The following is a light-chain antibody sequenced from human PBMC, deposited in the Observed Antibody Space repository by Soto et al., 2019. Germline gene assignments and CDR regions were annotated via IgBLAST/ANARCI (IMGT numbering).Light chain of an antibody. CDR3: MIWHSSGVI. CDR1: SGIDVGAYW. V-gene: IGLV5-45*03. J-gene: IGLJ2*01. CDR2: FKSDSDK. Sequence: QAVVTQPSSLSASPGASATLPCTLRSGIDVGAYWIYWYQQKPGSPPQFLLRFKSDSDKQQGSGVPSRFSGSKDASANAGVLLISGLQSEDEADYYCMIWHSSGVIFGGGTKVTVL.